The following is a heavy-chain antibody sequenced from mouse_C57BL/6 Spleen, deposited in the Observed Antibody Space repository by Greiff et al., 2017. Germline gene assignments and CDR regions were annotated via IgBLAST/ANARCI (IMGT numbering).Heavy chain of an antibody. J-gene: IGHJ3*01. CDR2: IYPSDSET. V-gene: IGHV1-61*01. CDR1: GYTFTSYW. Sequence: VQLQQPGAELVRPGSSVKLSCKASGYTFTSYWMDWVKQRPGQGLEWIGNIYPSDSETHYNQKFKDKATLTVDKSSSTAYMQLSSLTSEDSAVYYCARFSDDYGGFAYWGQGTLVTVSA. CDR3: ARFSDDYGGFAY. D-gene: IGHD2-4*01.